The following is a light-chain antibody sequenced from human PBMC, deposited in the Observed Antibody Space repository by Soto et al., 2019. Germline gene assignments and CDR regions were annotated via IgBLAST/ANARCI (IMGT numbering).Light chain of an antibody. CDR2: GAS. V-gene: IGKV3-15*01. CDR3: QQYYNWPRT. CDR1: QSISSL. J-gene: IGKJ1*01. Sequence: EVVMTQSPATLSVSPGDTATLSCRASQSISSLLAWYQQRAGQSPRLLIYGASTRATGVPARFRGSGSETEFTLTINGLQSEDFGSYYCQQYYNWPRTFGQGTKVEIK.